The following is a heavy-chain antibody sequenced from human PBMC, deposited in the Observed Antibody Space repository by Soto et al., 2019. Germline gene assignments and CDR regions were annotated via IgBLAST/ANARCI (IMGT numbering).Heavy chain of an antibody. V-gene: IGHV4-61*03. D-gene: IGHD3-22*01. CDR3: ARASDYYERHFDS. J-gene: IGHJ5*01. CDR2: ISNSGST. CDR1: GGSVSRDTYY. Sequence: QVQLRESGPGLVKPSETLSLTCTVSGGSVSRDTYYWNWIRQPPGKGLEWIGYISNSGSTKYNPSRESRVIISIDASETPLSLRMHSLTGADTAVYSWARASDYYERHFDSWGQGTLVTVSS.